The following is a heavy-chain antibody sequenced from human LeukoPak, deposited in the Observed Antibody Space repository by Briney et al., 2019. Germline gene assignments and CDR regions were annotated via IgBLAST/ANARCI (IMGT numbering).Heavy chain of an antibody. CDR3: ATPREALEYEGAFDI. V-gene: IGHV4-30-4*08. D-gene: IGHD2/OR15-2a*01. J-gene: IGHJ3*02. CDR1: GGSISSGDYY. Sequence: VKPSETLSLTCTVSGGSISSGDYYWSWIRQPPGKGLEWIGYIYYSGSTYYNPSLKRRVTISVDTSKNQFSLKLSSVTAADTAVYYCATPREALEYEGAFDIWGQGTMVTVSS. CDR2: IYYSGST.